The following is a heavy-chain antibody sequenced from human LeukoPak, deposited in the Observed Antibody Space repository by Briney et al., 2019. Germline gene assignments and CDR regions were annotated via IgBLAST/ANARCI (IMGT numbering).Heavy chain of an antibody. D-gene: IGHD3-9*01. V-gene: IGHV1-18*01. Sequence: ASVKLSCKASGYTFTSYGISWVRQAPGQGREWMGWISAYNGNTNYAQKLQGRVTMTTDTSTSTAYMELRSLRSDDTAVYYCARDFSIPPDHYDILTGYYPPFDYWGQGTLVTVSS. J-gene: IGHJ4*02. CDR3: ARDFSIPPDHYDILTGYYPPFDY. CDR1: GYTFTSYG. CDR2: ISAYNGNT.